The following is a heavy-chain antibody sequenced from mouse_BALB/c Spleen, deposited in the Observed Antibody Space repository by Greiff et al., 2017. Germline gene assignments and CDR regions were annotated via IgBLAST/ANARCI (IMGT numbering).Heavy chain of an antibody. CDR2: ISSGGSYT. CDR3: ARGFTTVEGFDY. J-gene: IGHJ2*01. D-gene: IGHD1-1*01. Sequence: EVQLVESGGGLVKPGGSLKLSCAASGFTFSSYAMSWVRQSPEKRLEWVAEISSGGSYTYYPDTVTGRFTISRDNAKNTLYLEMSSLRSEDTAMYYCARGFTTVEGFDYWGQGTTLTVSS. CDR1: GFTFSSYA. V-gene: IGHV5-9-4*01.